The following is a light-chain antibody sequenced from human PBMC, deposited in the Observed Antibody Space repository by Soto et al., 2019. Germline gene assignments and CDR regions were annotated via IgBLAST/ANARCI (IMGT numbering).Light chain of an antibody. CDR2: LNSDGSH. CDR3: QTWGTGIQV. V-gene: IGLV4-69*01. CDR1: SGHSSYA. J-gene: IGLJ3*02. Sequence: QTVVTQSPSASASLGASVKLTCTLSSGHSSYAIAWHQQQPEKGPRYLMKLNSDGSHRKGDGIPDRFSGSNSGAERYLTISSLQSEDEADYYCQTWGTGIQVFGGGTKLTVL.